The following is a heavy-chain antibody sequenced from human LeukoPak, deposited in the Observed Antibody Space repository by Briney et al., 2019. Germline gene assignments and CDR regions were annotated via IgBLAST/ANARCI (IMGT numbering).Heavy chain of an antibody. V-gene: IGHV1-69*04. J-gene: IGHJ5*02. CDR2: IIPLLGIA. CDR1: GGTFSSYG. Sequence: ASVKVSCKASGGTFSSYGVSWVRQAPGQGLEWMGGIIPLLGIANYAQEFQGRVTITADKSTNTAYMELSSLRSEDTAVYYCAREGSVFSHFDSGRVWWFDPWGQGTLVTVSS. CDR3: AREGSVFSHFDSGRVWWFDP. D-gene: IGHD3-10*01.